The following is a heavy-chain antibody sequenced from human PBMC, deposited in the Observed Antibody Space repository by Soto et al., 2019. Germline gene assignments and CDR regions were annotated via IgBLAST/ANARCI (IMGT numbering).Heavy chain of an antibody. CDR2: IYSGGST. CDR1: GFTVSSNY. D-gene: IGHD6-6*01. CDR3: GSSSSVSSPIDY. J-gene: IGHJ4*02. V-gene: IGHV3-53*01. Sequence: PGGSLRLSCAASGFTVSSNYMSWVRQAPGQGLEWVSVIYSGGSTYYADSVKGRFTISRDNSKNTLYLQMNSLRAEDTAVYYCGSSSSVSSPIDYWGQGTLVTVSS.